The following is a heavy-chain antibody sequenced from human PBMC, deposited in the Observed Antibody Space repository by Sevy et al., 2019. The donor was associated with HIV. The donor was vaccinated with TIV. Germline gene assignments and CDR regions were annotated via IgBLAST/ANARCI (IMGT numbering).Heavy chain of an antibody. Sequence: GGSLRLSCAASGFSFSDYNMNWVRQAPGKGLEWVSFISSGSGYIYYADSMKGRLTTSRDNAKNSLYLQLNSLRAEDTAVYYWARDKTILEGRYGMDVWGQGTTVTVSS. CDR1: GFSFSDYN. J-gene: IGHJ6*02. CDR3: ARDKTILEGRYGMDV. CDR2: ISSGSGYI. V-gene: IGHV3-21*01. D-gene: IGHD3-3*01.